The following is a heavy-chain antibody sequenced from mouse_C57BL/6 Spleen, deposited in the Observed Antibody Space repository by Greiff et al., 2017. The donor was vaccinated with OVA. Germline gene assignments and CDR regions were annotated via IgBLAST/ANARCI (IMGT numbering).Heavy chain of an antibody. J-gene: IGHJ3*01. Sequence: VQLKESGPELVKPGASVKIPCKASGYTFTDYNMDWVKQSHGKSLEWIGDINPNNGGTIYNQKFKGKATLTVDKSSSTAYMELRSLTSEDTAVYYCARPGYYSWFAYWGQGTLVTVSA. D-gene: IGHD2-3*01. CDR1: GYTFTDYN. CDR2: INPNNGGT. V-gene: IGHV1-18*01. CDR3: ARPGYYSWFAY.